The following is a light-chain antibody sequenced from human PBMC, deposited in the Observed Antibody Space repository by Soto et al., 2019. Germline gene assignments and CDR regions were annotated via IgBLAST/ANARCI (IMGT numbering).Light chain of an antibody. CDR3: QQRSNWPLT. CDR2: GAS. CDR1: QSVNSN. V-gene: IGKV3-11*01. Sequence: EIVMTQSPATLSVSPGERATLSCRASQSVNSNLAWYQQKPGQAPRLLIYGASSRATGIPARFSGSGSGTDFTLTISSLEPEDFAVYYCQQRSNWPLTFGGGTKVDI. J-gene: IGKJ4*01.